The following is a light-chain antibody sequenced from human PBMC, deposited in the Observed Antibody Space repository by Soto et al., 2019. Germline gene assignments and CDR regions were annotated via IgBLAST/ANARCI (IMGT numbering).Light chain of an antibody. CDR2: EVS. CDR3: SSYTSSSTSYV. V-gene: IGLV2-14*01. Sequence: QPASVSGSPGQSITISCTGTRSDVGGYNYVSWYQQHPGKAPKLMIYEVSNRPSGVSNRFSGSKSGNTASLTISGLQAEDEADYYCSSYTSSSTSYVFGTGTKLTVL. J-gene: IGLJ1*01. CDR1: RSDVGGYNY.